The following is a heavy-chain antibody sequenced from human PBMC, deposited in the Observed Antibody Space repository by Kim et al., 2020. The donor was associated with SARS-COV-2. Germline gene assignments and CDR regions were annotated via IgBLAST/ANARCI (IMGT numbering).Heavy chain of an antibody. Sequence: SETLSLTCTVSGGSISSSSYYWGWIRQPPGKGLEWIGSIYYSGSTYYNPSLKSRVTISVDTSKNQFSLKLSSVTAADTAVYYCARHQLVGYCSSTSCPPGWFDPWGQGTLVTVSS. CDR3: ARHQLVGYCSSTSCPPGWFDP. CDR1: GGSISSSSYY. V-gene: IGHV4-39*01. J-gene: IGHJ5*02. CDR2: IYYSGST. D-gene: IGHD2-2*01.